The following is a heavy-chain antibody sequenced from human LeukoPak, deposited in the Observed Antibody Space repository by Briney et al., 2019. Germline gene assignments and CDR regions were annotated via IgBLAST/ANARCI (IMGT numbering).Heavy chain of an antibody. Sequence: ASVKVSCKASGYTFTSYDINWVRQATGQGLEWMGWINPNSGGTNYAQKFQGRVTMTRDTSISTAYMELSRLRSDDTAVYYCARSAPEAADFDYWGQGTLVTVSS. CDR1: GYTFTSYD. D-gene: IGHD6-13*01. V-gene: IGHV1-2*02. CDR3: ARSAPEAADFDY. CDR2: INPNSGGT. J-gene: IGHJ4*02.